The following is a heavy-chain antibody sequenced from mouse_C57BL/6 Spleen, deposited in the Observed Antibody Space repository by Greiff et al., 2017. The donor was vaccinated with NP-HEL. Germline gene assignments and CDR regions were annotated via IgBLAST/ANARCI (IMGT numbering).Heavy chain of an antibody. CDR2: INPSTGGT. Sequence: VQLQQSGPELVKPGASVKISCKASGYSFTGYYMNWVKQSPEKSLEWIGEINPSTGGTTYNQKFKAKATLTVDKSSSTAYMQLKSLTSEDSAVYYCARFYYYGSSYVGWYFDVWGTGTTVTVSS. J-gene: IGHJ1*03. CDR1: GYSFTGYY. V-gene: IGHV1-42*01. CDR3: ARFYYYGSSYVGWYFDV. D-gene: IGHD1-1*01.